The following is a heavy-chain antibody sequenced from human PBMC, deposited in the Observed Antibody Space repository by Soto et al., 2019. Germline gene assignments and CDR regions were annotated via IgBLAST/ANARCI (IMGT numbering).Heavy chain of an antibody. CDR1: GFTFSDYY. J-gene: IGHJ4*02. Sequence: QVQLVESGGGLVKPGGSLRLSCATSGFTFSDYYMSWVRQAPGKGLEWVSYISSSSTYTNYADSVKGRFTISRDNAKNSFDLQMNSLRAEDTAVYYCAGKQWEPSGNYYFDYWGQGTLVTVSS. D-gene: IGHD1-26*01. CDR3: AGKQWEPSGNYYFDY. V-gene: IGHV3-11*06. CDR2: ISSSSTYT.